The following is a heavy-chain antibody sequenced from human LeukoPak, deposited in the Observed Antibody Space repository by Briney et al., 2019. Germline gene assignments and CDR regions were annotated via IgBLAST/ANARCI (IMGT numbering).Heavy chain of an antibody. CDR3: ASHYDSSGYYSYY. CDR2: TNHSGST. CDR1: GGSFSGYH. D-gene: IGHD3-22*01. V-gene: IGHV4-34*01. J-gene: IGHJ4*02. Sequence: SETLSLTCAVYGGSFSGYHWSWIRQPPGKGLEWIGETNHSGSTNYNPSLKSRVTISVDMSKNQFSLKLSSVTAADTAVYYCASHYDSSGYYSYYWGQGTLVTVSS.